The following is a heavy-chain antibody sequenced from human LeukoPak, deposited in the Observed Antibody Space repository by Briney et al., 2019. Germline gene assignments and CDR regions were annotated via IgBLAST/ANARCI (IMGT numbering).Heavy chain of an antibody. D-gene: IGHD1-26*01. J-gene: IGHJ4*02. CDR3: ARGWELAYFDY. CDR1: GYSFTSSW. Sequence: VESLKISCQGSGYSFTSSWIGWVRQMPGKGLEWMGIIYPGDSDTTYSPSFQGQVTISADKSISTAHLQWRSLKASDTAMYYCARGWELAYFDYWGQGTLVTVSS. V-gene: IGHV5-51*01. CDR2: IYPGDSDT.